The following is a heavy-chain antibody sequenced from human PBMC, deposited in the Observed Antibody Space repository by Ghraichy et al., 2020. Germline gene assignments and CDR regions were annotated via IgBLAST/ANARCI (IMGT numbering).Heavy chain of an antibody. CDR2: INHSGST. CDR3: ARGNVPLLWFRELSLGAFDI. CDR1: GGSFSGYY. Sequence: SETLSLTCAVYGGSFSGYYWSWIRQPPGKGLEWIGEINHSGSTNYNPSLKSRVTISVDTSKNQFSLKLSSVTAADTAVYYCARGNVPLLWFRELSLGAFDIWGQGTMVTVSS. D-gene: IGHD3-10*01. V-gene: IGHV4-34*01. J-gene: IGHJ3*02.